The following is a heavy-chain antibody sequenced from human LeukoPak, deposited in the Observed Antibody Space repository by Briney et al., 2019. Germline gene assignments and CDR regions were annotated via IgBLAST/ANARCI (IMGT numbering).Heavy chain of an antibody. CDR1: GFTFTGYY. CDR3: ARDGLAVLIEFDL. D-gene: IGHD2-15*01. V-gene: IGHV1-2*02. Sequence: ASVKVSCKASGFTFTGYYMYWVRQAPGQGFEWVGWINPNSGGTNYAQKFQGRVTMTGDTSLTTTYMELSSLTYDDTAVYYCARDGLAVLIEFDLWGQGTLVTVSS. CDR2: INPNSGGT. J-gene: IGHJ5*02.